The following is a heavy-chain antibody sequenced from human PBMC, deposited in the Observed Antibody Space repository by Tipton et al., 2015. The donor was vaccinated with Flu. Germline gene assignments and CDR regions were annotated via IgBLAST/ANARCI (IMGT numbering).Heavy chain of an antibody. CDR2: IYYSGST. D-gene: IGHD2-2*02. J-gene: IGHJ4*02. CDR1: GGSISSSSYY. Sequence: TLSLTCTVSGGSISSSSYYWGWIRQPPGKGLEWIGSIYYSGSTYYNPSLKSRVTISVDTSKNQFSLKLSSVTAADTAVYYCARLRGDIVVVPAAIPYPYYFDYWGQGTLVTVSS. CDR3: ARLRGDIVVVPAAIPYPYYFDY. V-gene: IGHV4-39*01.